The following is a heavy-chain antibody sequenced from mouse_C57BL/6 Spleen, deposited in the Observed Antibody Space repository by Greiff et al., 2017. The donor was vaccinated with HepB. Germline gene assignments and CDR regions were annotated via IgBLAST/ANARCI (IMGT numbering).Heavy chain of an antibody. Sequence: QVQLQQSGAELARPGASVKLSCKASGYTFTSYGISWVKQRTGQGLEWIGEIYPRSGNTYYNEKFKGKATLTADKSSSTAYMELRSLTSEDSAVYFCARHGYYDSLYYAMDYWGQGTSVTVSS. CDR1: GYTFTSYG. J-gene: IGHJ4*01. CDR3: ARHGYYDSLYYAMDY. V-gene: IGHV1-81*01. CDR2: IYPRSGNT. D-gene: IGHD2-4*01.